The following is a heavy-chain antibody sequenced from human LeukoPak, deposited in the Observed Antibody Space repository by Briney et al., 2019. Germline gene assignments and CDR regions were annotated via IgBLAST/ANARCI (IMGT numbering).Heavy chain of an antibody. CDR2: INHSGST. CDR3: ASTTTVTTFVDY. CDR1: GGSFSGYY. D-gene: IGHD4-17*01. Sequence: PSETLSLTCAVYGGSFSGYYWSWIRQPPGKGLEWIGEINHSGSTNYNPSLKSRVTISVDTSKNQFSLKLSSVTAADTAVYYCASTTTVTTFVDYWGQGTLVTVSS. V-gene: IGHV4-34*01. J-gene: IGHJ4*02.